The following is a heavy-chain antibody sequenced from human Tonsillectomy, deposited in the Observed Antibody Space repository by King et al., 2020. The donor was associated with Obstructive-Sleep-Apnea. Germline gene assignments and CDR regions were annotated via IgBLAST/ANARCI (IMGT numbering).Heavy chain of an antibody. J-gene: IGHJ4*02. CDR1: GFTFDDYA. CDR2: ISWNSGSI. CDR3: ASQPNHCSRTSCYDY. V-gene: IGHV3-9*01. Sequence: EVQLVESGGGLVQPGRSLRLSCAASGFTFDDYAMHWVRQAPGKGLEWVSGISWNSGSIGYADSVKGRFTISRDNAKNSLFLQMNSLRAEDTALYYCASQPNHCSRTSCYDYWGQGTLVTVSS. D-gene: IGHD2-2*01.